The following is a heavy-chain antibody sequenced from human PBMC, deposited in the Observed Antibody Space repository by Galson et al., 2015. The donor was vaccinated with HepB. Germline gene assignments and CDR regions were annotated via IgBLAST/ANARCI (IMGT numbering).Heavy chain of an antibody. Sequence: HYNPSLKSRLSLSIDTSNYQFSLKLSSVTAADTAVYYCARVRYYYDGSGYYPFDSWGQGTLVIVSS. D-gene: IGHD3-22*01. CDR3: ARVRYYYDGSGYYPFDS. J-gene: IGHJ4*02. V-gene: IGHV4-31*02.